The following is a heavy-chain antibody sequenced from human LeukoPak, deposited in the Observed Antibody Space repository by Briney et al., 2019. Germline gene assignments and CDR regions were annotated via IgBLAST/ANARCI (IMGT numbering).Heavy chain of an antibody. CDR1: GGSVSSGSSY. J-gene: IGHJ4*02. CDR3: ARGSAWYFVY. D-gene: IGHD6-19*01. Sequence: SETLSLTCTVSGGSVSSGSSYWSWIRQPPGKGLEWLGYIYYSESTKYNPSLKSRVTISVDTSKNQFSLKLSSVTAADTAVYYCARGSAWYFVYWGQGTLVPVSS. V-gene: IGHV4-61*01. CDR2: IYYSEST.